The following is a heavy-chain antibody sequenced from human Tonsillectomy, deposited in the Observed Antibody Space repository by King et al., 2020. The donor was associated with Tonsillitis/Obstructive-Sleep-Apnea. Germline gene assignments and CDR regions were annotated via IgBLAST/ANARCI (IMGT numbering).Heavy chain of an antibody. CDR3: AKASHEGRHYFDY. CDR2: INHSGRNK. CDR1: GFTFNNYA. V-gene: IGHV3-23*04. Sequence: QLVQSGGGLVQPGGSLRLSCAASGFTFNNYAMSWVRQAPGKGLEWVSAINHSGRNKYHGDTVQGRFTISRDNSKNTLYLQMNGLRADDTAVYYCAKASHEGRHYFDYWGQGTLVTVSS. J-gene: IGHJ4*02.